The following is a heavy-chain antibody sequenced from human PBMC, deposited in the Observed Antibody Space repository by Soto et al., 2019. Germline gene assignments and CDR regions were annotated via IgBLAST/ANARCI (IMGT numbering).Heavy chain of an antibody. V-gene: IGHV1-3*01. J-gene: IGHJ3*02. Sequence: ALVKVACKASGYTFTSYAMHWVRQKTGQRLEWMGWINAGNGNTKYSQKFQGRVTITRDTSASTAYMELSSLRSEDTAVYYCARPSTYYYDSSGYYYGFYAFDIWGQGTMVTVSS. D-gene: IGHD3-22*01. CDR2: INAGNGNT. CDR1: GYTFTSYA. CDR3: ARPSTYYYDSSGYYYGFYAFDI.